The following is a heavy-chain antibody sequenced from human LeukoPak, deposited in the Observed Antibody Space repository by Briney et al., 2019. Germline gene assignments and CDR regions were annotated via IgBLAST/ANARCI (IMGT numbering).Heavy chain of an antibody. V-gene: IGHV3-23*01. Sequence: GGSLRLSCAASGFTFSNYAMTWVRQAPGKGLEWVSAIRTSASSTYYADSVEGRFTISRDNSKNTLYLQMNSLRAEDTAMYYCTRDPNLIGILDIWGQGTMVTVSS. D-gene: IGHD2-21*01. CDR1: GFTFSNYA. CDR3: TRDPNLIGILDI. CDR2: IRTSASST. J-gene: IGHJ3*02.